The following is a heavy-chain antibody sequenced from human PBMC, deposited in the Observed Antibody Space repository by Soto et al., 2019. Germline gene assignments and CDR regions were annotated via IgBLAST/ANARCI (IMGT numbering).Heavy chain of an antibody. J-gene: IGHJ6*02. CDR1: GFTFSSYG. Sequence: GGSLRLSCAASGFTFSSYGMHWVRQAPGKGLEWVAVIWYDGSNKYYADSVKGRFTISRDNSKNTLYLQMNSLRAEDTAVYYCARHLLWLHPMDVWGQGTTVTVSS. CDR3: ARHLLWLHPMDV. CDR2: IWYDGSNK. V-gene: IGHV3-33*01. D-gene: IGHD5-18*01.